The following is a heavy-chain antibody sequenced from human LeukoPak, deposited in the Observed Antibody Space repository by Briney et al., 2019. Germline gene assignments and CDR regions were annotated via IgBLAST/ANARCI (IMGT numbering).Heavy chain of an antibody. J-gene: IGHJ3*02. D-gene: IGHD3-22*01. CDR3: AHKGLYYYDSSGYYGDAFDI. V-gene: IGHV2-5*02. CDR2: IYWDDDK. Sequence: SGPTLVKPTQTLTLTCTFSGFPLSTSGVGVGWIRQPPGKALEWLALIYWDDDKRYSPSLKSRLTITKDTSKNQVVLTMANMDPVDTATYYCAHKGLYYYDSSGYYGDAFDIWGQGTMVTVSS. CDR1: GFPLSTSGVG.